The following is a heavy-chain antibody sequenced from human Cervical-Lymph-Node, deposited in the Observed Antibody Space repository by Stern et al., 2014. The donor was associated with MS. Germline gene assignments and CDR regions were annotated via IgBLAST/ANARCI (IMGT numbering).Heavy chain of an antibody. CDR2: ITLIHDTA. D-gene: IGHD4-11*01. CDR3: ARTHDYIVYGMDV. V-gene: IGHV1-69*01. Sequence: QLVQSGAEVKKPGSSVKVSCKASGGTFSSYAISWVRQAPGQGLEWMGGITLIHDTAKYAQKFQGRVTITADESTSTAYMELSSLRSDDTAVYYCARTHDYIVYGMDVWGQGTTVTVSS. CDR1: GGTFSSYA. J-gene: IGHJ6*02.